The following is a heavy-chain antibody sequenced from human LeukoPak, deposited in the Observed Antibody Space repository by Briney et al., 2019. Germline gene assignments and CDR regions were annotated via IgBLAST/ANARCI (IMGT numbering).Heavy chain of an antibody. CDR1: GFTFSSYT. D-gene: IGHD2-2*01. J-gene: IGHJ4*02. V-gene: IGHV3-23*01. CDR3: AKGYSSTSYCLDY. Sequence: GGSLRLSCIASGFTFSSYTMSWVRRAPGKGLEWVSSINGGGDSATYADSVKGRFTISRDNSRNTVFLQVNSPRAEDTAVYYCAKGYSSTSYCLDYWGQGTLVTVSS. CDR2: INGGGDSA.